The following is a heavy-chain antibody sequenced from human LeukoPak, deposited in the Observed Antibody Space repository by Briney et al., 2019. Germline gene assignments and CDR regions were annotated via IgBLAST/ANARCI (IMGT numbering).Heavy chain of an antibody. Sequence: GALRLSCAASGFTFGTYAISLVRQAPGQGLEWASAISGSGANTYYADAVQGRCIISRDNSKNTLYLQMKSLRAEDTATYYCAKGCSGVRRDGCAFFYYGMDVWGQGTTVTVS. CDR1: GFTFGTYA. J-gene: IGHJ6*02. D-gene: IGHD2-15*01. CDR3: AKGCSGVRRDGCAFFYYGMDV. V-gene: IGHV3-23*01. CDR2: ISGSGANT.